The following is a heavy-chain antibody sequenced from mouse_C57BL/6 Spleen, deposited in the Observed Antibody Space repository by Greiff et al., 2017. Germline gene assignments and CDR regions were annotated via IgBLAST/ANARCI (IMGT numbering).Heavy chain of an antibody. J-gene: IGHJ3*02. D-gene: IGHD2-3*01. V-gene: IGHV1-26*01. Sequence: EVQLQQSGPELVKPGASVKISCKASGYTFTDYYMNWVKQSHGKSLEWIGDINPNNGGTSYNQKFKGKATLTVDKSSSTAYMELRSLTSEDSAVYYCAREGNDGYEWGQGTLVTVSA. CDR1: GYTFTDYY. CDR3: AREGNDGYE. CDR2: INPNNGGT.